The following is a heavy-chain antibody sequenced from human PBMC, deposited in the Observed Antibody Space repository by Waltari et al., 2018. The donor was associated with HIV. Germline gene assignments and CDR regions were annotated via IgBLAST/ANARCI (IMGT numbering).Heavy chain of an antibody. J-gene: IGHJ4*02. D-gene: IGHD6-6*01. CDR3: AREYSSSSRTGDY. CDR2: INPNSGGT. CDR1: GYTFTGYY. V-gene: IGHV1-2*02. Sequence: QVQLVQSGAAVKKPGASVKVSGKASGYTFTGYYMHWVRQAPGQGLEWMGWINPNSGGTNYAQKFQGRVTMTRDTSISTAYMELSRLRSDDTAVYYCAREYSSSSRTGDYWGQGTLVTVSS.